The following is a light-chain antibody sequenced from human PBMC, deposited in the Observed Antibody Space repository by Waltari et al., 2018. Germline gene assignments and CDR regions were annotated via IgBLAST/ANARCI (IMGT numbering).Light chain of an antibody. V-gene: IGLV1-40*01. J-gene: IGLJ3*02. CDR1: GSNIGAGYD. CDR2: GST. Sequence: QSVLTQPPSVSGAPGQRVTISCTGSGSNIGAGYDVHWYQPLPRAAPKLLISGSTSRPLGVPARFFGSTSGTSASLAISGLQAEDEADYYCQSYDTSLSVVFGGGTKLTVL. CDR3: QSYDTSLSVV.